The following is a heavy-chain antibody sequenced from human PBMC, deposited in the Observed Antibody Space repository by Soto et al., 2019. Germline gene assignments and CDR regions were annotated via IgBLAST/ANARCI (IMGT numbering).Heavy chain of an antibody. D-gene: IGHD5-18*01. V-gene: IGHV1-3*01. CDR3: ARVGAPMWIKLWIHFDY. CDR2: INAGNGNT. J-gene: IGHJ4*02. CDR1: GYTFTSYA. Sequence: ASVNVSCKASGYTFTSYAMHWVRQAPGQRLEWMGWINAGNGNTKYSQKFQGRVTITRDTSASTAYMELSSLRSEDTAVYYCARVGAPMWIKLWIHFDYWGQGTLLTVSS.